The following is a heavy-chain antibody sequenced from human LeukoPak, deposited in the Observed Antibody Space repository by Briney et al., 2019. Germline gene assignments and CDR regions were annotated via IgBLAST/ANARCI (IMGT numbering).Heavy chain of an antibody. CDR3: ASWSGYYPPYYFDY. V-gene: IGHV4-30-2*01. D-gene: IGHD3-3*01. CDR1: GGSISSGGYS. Sequence: SETLSLTCAVSGGSISSGGYSWSWIRQPPGKGLEWIGYIYHSGSTHYNPSLKSRVTISVDRSKNQFSLKLSSVTAADTAVYYCASWSGYYPPYYFDYWGQGTLVTVSS. J-gene: IGHJ4*02. CDR2: IYHSGST.